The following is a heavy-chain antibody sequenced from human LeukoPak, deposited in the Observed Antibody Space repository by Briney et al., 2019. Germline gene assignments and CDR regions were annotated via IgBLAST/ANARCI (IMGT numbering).Heavy chain of an antibody. CDR1: GYTFTGYY. Sequence: GASVKVSCKASGYTFTGYYIHWLRQAPGQGLEWMGWINPNSGGTNYAQKFQGRVTMTRDTSISTAYMELSRLRSDDTAVYYCARARGPNSPGLRWSVFDYWGQGTLVTVSS. J-gene: IGHJ4*02. CDR2: INPNSGGT. V-gene: IGHV1-2*02. CDR3: ARARGPNSPGLRWSVFDY. D-gene: IGHD3-3*01.